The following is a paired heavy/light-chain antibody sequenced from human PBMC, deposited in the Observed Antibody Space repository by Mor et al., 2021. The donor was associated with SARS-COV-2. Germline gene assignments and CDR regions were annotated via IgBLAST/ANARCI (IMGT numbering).Heavy chain of an antibody. D-gene: IGHD3-22*01. CDR1: GYTFTNYY. V-gene: IGHV1-46*01. Sequence: QVQLVQSGAEVKKPGASVMVSCKAAGYTFTNYYMHWVRQAPGQGLEWMGVIIPVGGIATYAQNFQGRLTMTRDTSTNTVYMELSSLRSEDTAVYYCARDPGHDSIASDGDYWGQGTLVTVSS. CDR2: IIPVGGIA. J-gene: IGHJ4*02. CDR3: ARDPGHDSIASDGDY.
Light chain of an antibody. Sequence: DIQMTQSPSTLSASVGDRVTITCRGSQSISSWLAWYQQKPGKAPKLLIYKTSSLKGGVPSRFRGSGSGTEFTLTISSLQPDDFATYYCQQYNSYSGTFGQGTKVEIK. CDR3: QQYNSYSGT. CDR1: QSISSW. V-gene: IGKV1-5*03. J-gene: IGKJ1*01. CDR2: KTS.